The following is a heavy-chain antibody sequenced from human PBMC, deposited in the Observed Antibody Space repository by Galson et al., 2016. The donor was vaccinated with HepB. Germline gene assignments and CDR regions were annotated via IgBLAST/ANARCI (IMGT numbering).Heavy chain of an antibody. CDR3: ARRDDAYWYFDL. J-gene: IGHJ2*01. V-gene: IGHV5-51*01. CDR2: ISPSDSDS. Sequence: QSGADVKKPGESLKISCKGSGYSFTKYWIGWVRQMPGKGLEWMGAISPSDSDSTYSPSFRGQVTISADKSITTAYLQWSSLKASDSAIYYCARRDDAYWYFDLWGRGTLVTVSS. CDR1: GYSFTKYW.